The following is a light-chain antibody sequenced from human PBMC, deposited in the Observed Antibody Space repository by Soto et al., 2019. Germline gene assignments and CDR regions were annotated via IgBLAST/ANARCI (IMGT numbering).Light chain of an antibody. V-gene: IGKV3-11*01. CDR3: QQHANWPLT. Sequence: IVLTQSPGTLSLSPGERATLSCRASQSVSNNYLAWYQQKPGQAPGLLIYEASTRATGIPARFSGSGSGTDFTLTISSLEPEDFAVYYCQQHANWPLTFGGGTKVDI. CDR1: QSVSNNY. J-gene: IGKJ4*01. CDR2: EAS.